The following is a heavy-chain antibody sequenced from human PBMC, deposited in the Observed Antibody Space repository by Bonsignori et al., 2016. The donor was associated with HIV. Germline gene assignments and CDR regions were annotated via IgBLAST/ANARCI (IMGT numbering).Heavy chain of an antibody. D-gene: IGHD6-6*01. J-gene: IGHJ6*03. Sequence: WIRQPPGKGLEWIGYIYYSGSTNYNPSLKSRVTISLDTSKNQFSLKLTSVTAADTAVYYCARLSSTAAPFSYSYYYYMDVWGKGTTVTVSS. CDR3: ARLSSTAAPFSYSYYYYMDV. V-gene: IGHV4-59*01. CDR2: IYYSGST.